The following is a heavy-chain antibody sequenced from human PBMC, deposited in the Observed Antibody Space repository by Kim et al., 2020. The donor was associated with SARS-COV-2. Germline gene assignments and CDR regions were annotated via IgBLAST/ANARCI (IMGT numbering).Heavy chain of an antibody. J-gene: IGHJ2*01. D-gene: IGHD6-13*01. CDR3: AXXXKSXXLVXXXYW. Sequence: ASVKVSCKASGYTFTGYYMHWVRQAPGQGLEWMGWINXNSGGTNYAQKFQGRVTXXXDTXXSTAXXELXRXRSXXTAVXXCAXXXKSXXLVXXXYW. V-gene: IGHV1-2*02. CDR2: INXNSGGT. CDR1: GYTFTGYY.